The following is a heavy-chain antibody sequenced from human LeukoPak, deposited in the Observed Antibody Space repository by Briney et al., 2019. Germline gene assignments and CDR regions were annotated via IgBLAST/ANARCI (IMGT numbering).Heavy chain of an antibody. CDR1: GFTASSNY. CDR2: IYSGGST. D-gene: IGHD3-10*01. CDR3: ASGSGSYRTPYYYMDV. J-gene: IGHJ6*03. Sequence: GGSLRLSCAASGFTASSNYMSWVRQAPGKGLEWGSVIYSGGSTYYADSVKGRFTISRDNSKNTLYLQMNSLRAEDTAVYYCASGSGSYRTPYYYMDVWGTGTTVTVSS. V-gene: IGHV3-53*01.